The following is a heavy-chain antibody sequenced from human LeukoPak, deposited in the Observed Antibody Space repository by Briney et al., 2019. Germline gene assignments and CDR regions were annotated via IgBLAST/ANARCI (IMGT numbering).Heavy chain of an antibody. V-gene: IGHV3-23*01. J-gene: IGHJ4*02. CDR3: AKGRTPDY. CDR2: LSGSGGST. CDR1: GFTFSTYA. Sequence: PGGSLRLSCTTSGFTFSTYAMSWVRQAPGKGLEWVSALSGSGGSTFYADSVKGRFTISRDDSNNTLYLQMNSLRAEDTAVYYCAKGRTPDYWGQGTLVTVSS. D-gene: IGHD2-15*01.